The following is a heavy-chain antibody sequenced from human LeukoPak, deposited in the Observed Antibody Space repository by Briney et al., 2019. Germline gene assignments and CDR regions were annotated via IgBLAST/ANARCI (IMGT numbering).Heavy chain of an antibody. J-gene: IGHJ5*02. CDR1: GGSISSSSYY. CDR2: IYYSGST. CDR3: ATSTYYDYWSGYYCWFDP. D-gene: IGHD3-3*01. Sequence: SETLSLTCTVSGGSISSSSYYWGWIRQPPGKGLEWIGSIYYSGSTYYNPSLKSRVTISVDTSKNQFYLKLSSVTAADTAVYYCATSTYYDYWSGYYCWFDPWGQGTLVTVSS. V-gene: IGHV4-39*01.